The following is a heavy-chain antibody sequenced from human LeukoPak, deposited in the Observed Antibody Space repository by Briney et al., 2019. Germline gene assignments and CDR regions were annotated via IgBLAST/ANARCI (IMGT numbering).Heavy chain of an antibody. J-gene: IGHJ4*02. CDR3: AREEAAAAPGVDY. D-gene: IGHD6-13*01. V-gene: IGHV4-34*01. CDR1: GGSFSGYY. Sequence: KPSETLSLTCAVYGGSFSGYYWSWIRQPPGKGLEGIGEINHSGSTNYNPSLKSRVTISVDTSKNQFSLKLSSVTAADTAVYYCAREEAAAAPGVDYWGQGTLVTVSS. CDR2: INHSGST.